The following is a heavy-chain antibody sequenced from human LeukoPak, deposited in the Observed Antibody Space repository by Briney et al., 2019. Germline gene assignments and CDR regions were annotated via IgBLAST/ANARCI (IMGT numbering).Heavy chain of an antibody. CDR2: INHSGST. CDR1: GGSFSGYY. D-gene: IGHD5-18*01. V-gene: IGHV4-34*01. Sequence: PSETLSLTCAVYGGSFSGYYWGWIRQPPGKELEWIGEINHSGSTNYNPSLKSRVTISVDTSKNQFSLKLSSVTAADTAVYYCARERAMVLDYWGQGTLVTVSS. J-gene: IGHJ4*02. CDR3: ARERAMVLDY.